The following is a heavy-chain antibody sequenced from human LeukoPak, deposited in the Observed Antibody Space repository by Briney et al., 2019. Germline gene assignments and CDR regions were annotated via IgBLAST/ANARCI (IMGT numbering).Heavy chain of an antibody. CDR1: GGSISSYY. Sequence: SETLSLTCTVSGGSISSYYWSWIRQPPGKGLEWIGYIYYSGSTNYNPSLKSRVTISVDTSKNQFSLKLSSVTAADTAVYYCARHTTVTTRGGYYFDYWGQGTLVTVSS. CDR2: IYYSGST. J-gene: IGHJ4*02. CDR3: ARHTTVTTRGGYYFDY. D-gene: IGHD4-17*01. V-gene: IGHV4-59*08.